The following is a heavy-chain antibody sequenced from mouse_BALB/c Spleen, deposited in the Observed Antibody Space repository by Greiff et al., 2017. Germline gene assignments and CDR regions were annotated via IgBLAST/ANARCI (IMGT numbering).Heavy chain of an antibody. CDR2: INPYNGAT. V-gene: IGHV1-26*01. Sequence: EVQLQQSGPELVKPGASVKISCKASGYSFTGYYMHWVKQSHVKSLEWIGRINPYNGATSYNQNFKDKASLTVDKSSSTAYMELHSLTSEDSAVYYCARGGYRYDGGPLCDYWGQGTTLTVSS. CDR3: ARGGYRYDGGPLCDY. CDR1: GYSFTGYY. J-gene: IGHJ2*01. D-gene: IGHD2-14*01.